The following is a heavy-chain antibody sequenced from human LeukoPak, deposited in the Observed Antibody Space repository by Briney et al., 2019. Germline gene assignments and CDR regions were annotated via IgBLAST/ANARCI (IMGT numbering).Heavy chain of an antibody. D-gene: IGHD5-18*01. CDR3: AKGDQLWLGSYYYYYGMDV. V-gene: IGHV3-30*18. CDR2: ISYDGSNK. J-gene: IGHJ6*02. Sequence: PGGSLRLSCAASGFTFSSYGMHWIRQAPGKGLEWVAVISYDGSNKYYADSVKGRFTISRDNSKNTLYLQMNSLRAEDTAVYYCAKGDQLWLGSYYYYYGMDVRGQGTTVTVSS. CDR1: GFTFSSYG.